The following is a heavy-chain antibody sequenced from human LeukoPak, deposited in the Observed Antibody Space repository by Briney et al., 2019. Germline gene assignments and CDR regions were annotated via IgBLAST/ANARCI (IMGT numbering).Heavy chain of an antibody. J-gene: IGHJ4*02. Sequence: SETLSLTCTVSGGSISSYYWSWIRQPPGKGLEWIGYIYYSGSTNYNPSLKSRVTISVDTSKNQFSLKLSSVTAADTAVYYCARAGNSVLYYWGQGTLVTVSS. CDR3: ARAGNSVLYY. CDR1: GGSISSYY. D-gene: IGHD4-23*01. CDR2: IYYSGST. V-gene: IGHV4-59*12.